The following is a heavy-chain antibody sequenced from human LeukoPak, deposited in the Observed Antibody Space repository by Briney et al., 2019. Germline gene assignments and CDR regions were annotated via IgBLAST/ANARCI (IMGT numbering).Heavy chain of an antibody. CDR2: IYHSGST. CDR3: VLRYFDWLFDY. CDR1: GGSISSSNR. Sequence: SGTLSLTCAVSGGSISSSNRWSWVRQPPGKGLEWIGEIYHSGSTNYNPSLKSRVTISVDKSKNQFSLKLSSVTAADTAVYYCVLRYFDWLFDYWGQGTLVTVSS. D-gene: IGHD3-9*01. J-gene: IGHJ4*02. V-gene: IGHV4-4*02.